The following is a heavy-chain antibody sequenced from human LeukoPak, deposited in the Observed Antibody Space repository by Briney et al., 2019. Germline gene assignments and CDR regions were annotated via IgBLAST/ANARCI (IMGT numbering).Heavy chain of an antibody. Sequence: GGSLRLSCAASGFTFSSYEMNWVRQAPGKGLEWVSSISGSGDSTYYADSVQGRFTISRDNSKNTLYLQINSLRVEDTAVYYGAEERDRLGVGWFTPWGEGPLVTAPS. CDR1: GFTFSSYE. V-gene: IGHV3-23*01. CDR3: AEERDRLGVGWFTP. CDR2: ISGSGDST. D-gene: IGHD6-25*01. J-gene: IGHJ5*02.